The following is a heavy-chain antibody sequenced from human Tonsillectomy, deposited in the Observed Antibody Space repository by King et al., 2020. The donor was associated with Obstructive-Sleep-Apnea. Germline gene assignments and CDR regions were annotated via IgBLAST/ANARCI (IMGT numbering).Heavy chain of an antibody. CDR1: GFTFSSFG. CDR3: AKEGLYDNNAYYPSILLYFEY. CDR2: IRVDGSNK. J-gene: IGHJ4*02. V-gene: IGHV3-30*02. Sequence: VQLVESGGGVVQPGESLRLSCAASGFTFSSFGMHWVRQAPGKGLEWVAFIRVDGSNKYHADSVKGRFTISRDNSKNTLYLQMHSLRAEDTAVYYCAKEGLYDNNAYYPSILLYFEYWGQGTLVTVSS. D-gene: IGHD3-22*01.